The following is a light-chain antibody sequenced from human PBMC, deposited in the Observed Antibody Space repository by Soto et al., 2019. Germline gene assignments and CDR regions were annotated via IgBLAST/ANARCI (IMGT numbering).Light chain of an antibody. J-gene: IGKJ1*01. CDR2: GAS. CDR3: QQYNTWLWT. CDR1: QSINAH. Sequence: EVVMSQSPATLSVSPGERVTLSCRASQSINAHLAWYQQKPGQAPRLLIHGASTRATCIPARFSGSGFGTEFILTISSLQSEDFAVYYWQQYNTWLWTFGQGTKVEIQ. V-gene: IGKV3-15*01.